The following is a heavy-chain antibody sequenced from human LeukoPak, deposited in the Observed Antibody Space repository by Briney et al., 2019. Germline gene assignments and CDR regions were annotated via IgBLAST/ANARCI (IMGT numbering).Heavy chain of an antibody. CDR2: MNPNSGNT. V-gene: IGHV1-8*01. D-gene: IGHD2-15*01. CDR3: ARVSLGYCSGGTCYFQDH. J-gene: IGHJ4*02. CDR1: GYTFTNYD. Sequence: ASVKVSCKASGYTFTNYDINWVRRATGQGLEWMGRMNPNSGNTGYAQKFQGRVTMTRSTSISTAYMELSSLTSEDTAVYYCARVSLGYCSGGTCYFQDHWGQGTLVTVSS.